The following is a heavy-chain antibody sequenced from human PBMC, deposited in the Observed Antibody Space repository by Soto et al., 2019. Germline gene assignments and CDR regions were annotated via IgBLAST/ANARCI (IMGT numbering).Heavy chain of an antibody. J-gene: IGHJ4*02. Sequence: SETLSLTCIVSGESISSSSYYWGWIRQPPGKGLEWIGSIYYSGRTYYNPSFKSRVTISIDTSKNQFSLKLSSVTSDDTALYYCARDPISYGSSPYFDYWGQGTLVTVSS. CDR1: GESISSSSYY. CDR3: ARDPISYGSSPYFDY. V-gene: IGHV4-39*07. CDR2: IYYSGRT. D-gene: IGHD6-6*01.